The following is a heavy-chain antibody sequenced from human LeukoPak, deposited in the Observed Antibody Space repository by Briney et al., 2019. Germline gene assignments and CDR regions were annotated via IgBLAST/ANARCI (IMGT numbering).Heavy chain of an antibody. V-gene: IGHV4-34*01. CDR3: AREDSGISDNAFDI. CDR1: GGSFSGYY. Sequence: SETLSLTCAVYGGSFSGYYWSWIRQPPGKGLEWIGEINHSGSTNYNPSLKSRVTISVDTSRNQFSLKLSSVTAADTAMYYCAREDSGISDNAFDIWGQGTMVTISS. CDR2: INHSGST. D-gene: IGHD1-26*01. J-gene: IGHJ3*02.